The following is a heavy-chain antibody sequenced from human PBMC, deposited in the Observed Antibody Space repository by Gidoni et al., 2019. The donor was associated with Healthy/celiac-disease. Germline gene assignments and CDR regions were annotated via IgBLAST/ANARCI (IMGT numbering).Heavy chain of an antibody. CDR1: GGSFSGYY. CDR2: INHSGST. Sequence: QVQLQQWGAGLLKPSETLSLTCAVYGGSFSGYYWSWIRQPPGKGLEWIGEINHSGSTNYNPSLKSRVTISVDTSKNQFSLKLSSVTAADTAVYYCARGRDGLRVSRVAFDIWGQGTMVTVSS. J-gene: IGHJ3*02. V-gene: IGHV4-34*01. CDR3: ARGRDGLRVSRVAFDI.